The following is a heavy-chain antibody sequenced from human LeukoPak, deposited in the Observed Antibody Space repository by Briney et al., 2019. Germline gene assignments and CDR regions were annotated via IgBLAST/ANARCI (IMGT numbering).Heavy chain of an antibody. Sequence: SETLSLTCTVSGGSISSGSYYWSWIRQPAGKGLEWIGEIYHSGSTNYNPSLKSRVTISVDKSKNQFSLKLSSVTAADTAVYYCAREGWELLQGGAFDIWGQGTMVTVSS. D-gene: IGHD1-26*01. CDR1: GGSISSGSYY. CDR2: IYHSGST. CDR3: AREGWELLQGGAFDI. J-gene: IGHJ3*02. V-gene: IGHV4-61*10.